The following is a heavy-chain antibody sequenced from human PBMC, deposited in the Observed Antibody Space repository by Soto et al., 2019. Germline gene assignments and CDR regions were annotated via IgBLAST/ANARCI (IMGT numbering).Heavy chain of an antibody. Sequence: EVQLVQSGAEVKKPGESLRISCKGSGYSFTSYWIIWVRQMPGKGLEWMGRIDPSDSYTNYSPSFQGHVTISADKSISTAYLQWSILKASDTAMYYCARLPPRVRGGYYVSGMDVWGQGTKVTVSS. CDR3: ARLPPRVRGGYYVSGMDV. V-gene: IGHV5-10-1*01. CDR1: GYSFTSYW. CDR2: IDPSDSYT. J-gene: IGHJ6*02. D-gene: IGHD3-10*01.